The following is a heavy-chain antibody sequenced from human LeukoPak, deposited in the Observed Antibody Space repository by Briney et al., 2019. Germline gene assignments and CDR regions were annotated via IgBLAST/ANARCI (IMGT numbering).Heavy chain of an antibody. CDR2: ISGSGGST. V-gene: IGHV3-23*01. CDR3: AKPRGYCSSTSCYANYYYHYGMDV. J-gene: IGHJ6*04. D-gene: IGHD2-2*01. CDR1: GFTFSSYA. Sequence: GGSLRLSCAASGFTFSSYAMSWVRQAPGKGLEWVSAISGSGGSTYYADSVKGRFTISRDNSKNTLYLQMNSLRAEDTAVYYCAKPRGYCSSTSCYANYYYHYGMDVWGKGTTVTVSS.